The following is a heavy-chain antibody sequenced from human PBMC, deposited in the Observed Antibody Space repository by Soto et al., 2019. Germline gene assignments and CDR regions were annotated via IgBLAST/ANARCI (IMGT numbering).Heavy chain of an antibody. J-gene: IGHJ4*02. CDR2: IYYSGST. Sequence: PPETLSLTCTVSGGSISSGGYYWSWIRQHPGKGLEWIGYIYYSGSTYYNPSLKSRVTISVDTSKNQFSLKLSSVTAADTAVYYCARDLGNYDFWSGVLGYWGQGTLVTVSP. CDR3: ARDLGNYDFWSGVLGY. D-gene: IGHD3-3*01. CDR1: GGSISSGGYY. V-gene: IGHV4-31*03.